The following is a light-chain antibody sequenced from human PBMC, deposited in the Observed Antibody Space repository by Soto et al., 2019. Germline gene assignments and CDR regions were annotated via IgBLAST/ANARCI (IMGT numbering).Light chain of an antibody. CDR3: CSYAGSGAAV. Sequence: QSALTQPASVSGSPGQSITISCTGTSNDAGSYKLVSWYQQHPGKAPKFIIYEGNKRPSGVSNRFSGSESGNTASLTISGLQAEDEADYYCCSYAGSGAAVFGIGTKLTVL. CDR2: EGN. V-gene: IGLV2-23*01. J-gene: IGLJ1*01. CDR1: SNDAGSYKL.